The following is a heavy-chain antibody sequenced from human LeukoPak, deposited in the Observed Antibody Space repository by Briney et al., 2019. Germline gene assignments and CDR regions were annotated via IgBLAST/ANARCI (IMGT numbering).Heavy chain of an antibody. Sequence: GGSLRLSCAASGFTFSSYWMHWVRQAPGKGLVWVSRINTDGSSTSYADSVKGRFTISRDNAKNTLYLQMNSLRAEDTAVYYCARGGVVVPAAKGSYYYMDVWGKGTTVTVSS. CDR3: ARGGVVVPAAKGSYYYMDV. CDR2: INTDGSST. D-gene: IGHD2-2*01. J-gene: IGHJ6*03. CDR1: GFTFSSYW. V-gene: IGHV3-74*01.